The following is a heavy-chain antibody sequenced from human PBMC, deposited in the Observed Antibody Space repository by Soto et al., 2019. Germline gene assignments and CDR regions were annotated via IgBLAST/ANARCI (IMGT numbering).Heavy chain of an antibody. CDR3: ASTDSSGYYNFDY. CDR1: GGSVSSGSYY. D-gene: IGHD3-22*01. V-gene: IGHV4-61*01. J-gene: IGHJ4*02. CDR2: IYYSGST. Sequence: SETLSLTCTVSGGSVSSGSYYWSWIRQPPGKGLEWIGYIYYSGSTNYNPSLKSRVTISVDTSKNQLSLKLSSVTAADTAVYYCASTDSSGYYNFDYWGQGTLVTVSS.